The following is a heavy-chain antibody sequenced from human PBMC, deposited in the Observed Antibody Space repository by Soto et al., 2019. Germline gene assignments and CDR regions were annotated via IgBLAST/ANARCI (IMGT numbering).Heavy chain of an antibody. Sequence: QVQLVQSGAEVKKPGASVKVSCKASGYTFTSYGINWVRQAPGQGLEWMGWISTYIGNTNYAQNLQGRVTVTTDTCTSTAYMELRSLRSDDTAVYYCARDRGLTGYWYYFDYWGHGTLVTVSS. CDR2: ISTYIGNT. V-gene: IGHV1-18*01. J-gene: IGHJ4*01. CDR1: GYTFTSYG. CDR3: ARDRGLTGYWYYFDY. D-gene: IGHD3-9*01.